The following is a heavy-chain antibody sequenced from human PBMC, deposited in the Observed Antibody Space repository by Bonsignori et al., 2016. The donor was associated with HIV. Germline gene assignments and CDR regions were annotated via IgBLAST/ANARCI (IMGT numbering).Heavy chain of an antibody. D-gene: IGHD7-27*01. CDR2: IKQDGSEK. Sequence: GESLKISCAASGFTFSSYWMSWVRQAPGKGLEWVANIKQDGSEKYYVDSVKGRFTISRDNAKNSLYLQMNSLRAEDTAVYYCASGNWGPYYFDYWGQGTLVTVSS. J-gene: IGHJ4*02. CDR3: ASGNWGPYYFDY. V-gene: IGHV3-7*03. CDR1: GFTFSSYW.